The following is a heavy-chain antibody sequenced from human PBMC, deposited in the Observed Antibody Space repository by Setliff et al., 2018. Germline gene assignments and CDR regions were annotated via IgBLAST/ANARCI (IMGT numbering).Heavy chain of an antibody. V-gene: IGHV5-51*01. CDR1: GFSFTTNW. CDR2: IYPGDSDT. CDR3: ARHFGFSAGWYADY. D-gene: IGHD6-19*01. J-gene: IGHJ4*02. Sequence: GESLKISCKTSGFSFTTNWIVWVRQVPGKGLEWVGIIYPGDSDTRYSPSLQGQVTISADKSITTAYLQWSSLRASDTAMYYCARHFGFSAGWYADYWGQGTLVTVSS.